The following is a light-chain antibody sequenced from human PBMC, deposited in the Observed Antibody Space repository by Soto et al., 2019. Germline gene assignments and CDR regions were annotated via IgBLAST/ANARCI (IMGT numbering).Light chain of an antibody. CDR1: QSVSKY. CDR3: QQYASSPLT. V-gene: IGKV3-11*01. Sequence: EIVLTQSPATLSLSPGERATLSCRASQSVSKYLAWYQQKPGQAPRLLIHDASNRATGIPARFSGSGSGTDFTLTISRLEPEDFAVYYCQQYASSPLTFGGGTKVEIK. J-gene: IGKJ4*01. CDR2: DAS.